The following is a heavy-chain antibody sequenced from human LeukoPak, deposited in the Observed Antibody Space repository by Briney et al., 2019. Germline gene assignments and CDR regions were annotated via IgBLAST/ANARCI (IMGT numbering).Heavy chain of an antibody. V-gene: IGHV3-23*01. CDR1: GFTFSSYA. CDR2: ITGSGRYT. Sequence: GGSLRLSCAASGFTFSSYALTWVRQAPGKGLEWVSDITGSGRYTHYADSVKGRFTISKDNSKNTLYLQMNSLRADDTAVYYCARDYYYYGSLYYGMDVWGQGTTVTVSS. J-gene: IGHJ6*02. CDR3: ARDYYYYGSLYYGMDV. D-gene: IGHD3-10*01.